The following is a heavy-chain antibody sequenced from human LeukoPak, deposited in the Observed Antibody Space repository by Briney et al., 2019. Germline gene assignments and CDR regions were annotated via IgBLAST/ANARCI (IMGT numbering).Heavy chain of an antibody. CDR3: ARCGLGGIQLWLLPFDY. D-gene: IGHD5-18*01. CDR1: GFTFTTYS. CDR2: IGSSSNYI. Sequence: PGGSLRLSCAASGFTFTTYSMNWVRQAPGKGLEWVSSIGSSSNYIYYADSVKGRFTISRDNAQSSLYLQMNSLRAEDTAVYYCARCGLGGIQLWLLPFDYWGQGTLVTVSP. V-gene: IGHV3-21*06. J-gene: IGHJ4*02.